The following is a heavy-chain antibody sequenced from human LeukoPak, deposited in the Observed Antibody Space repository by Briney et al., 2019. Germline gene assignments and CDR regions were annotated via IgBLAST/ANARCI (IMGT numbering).Heavy chain of an antibody. Sequence: SVKVSCKASGFTFTSSAVQWVRQARGQRLEWIGWIVVGSGNTNYAQKFQERVTITRDMSTSTAYMELSSLRSEDTAVYYCAAILSRYYYMDVWGKGTTVTVSS. CDR3: AAILSRYYYMDV. D-gene: IGHD3-10*01. J-gene: IGHJ6*03. CDR2: IVVGSGNT. V-gene: IGHV1-58*01. CDR1: GFTFTSSA.